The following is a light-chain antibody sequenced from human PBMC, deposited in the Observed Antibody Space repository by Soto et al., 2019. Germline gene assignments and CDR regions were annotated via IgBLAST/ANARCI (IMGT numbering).Light chain of an antibody. CDR1: QSVSSRS. V-gene: IGKV3-20*01. J-gene: IGKJ4*01. Sequence: EIVLTQSPGTLSLSPGERATLSCRASQSVSSRSLAWYQQKPGQAPRLLIYGASNRATGIPDRFSGSGPGTDFTLTISRLEPEDFVMYYCQQCGTSRLTFGGGTKVEIK. CDR2: GAS. CDR3: QQCGTSRLT.